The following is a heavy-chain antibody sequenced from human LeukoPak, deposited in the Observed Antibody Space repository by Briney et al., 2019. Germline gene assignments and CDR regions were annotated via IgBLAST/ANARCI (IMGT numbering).Heavy chain of an antibody. Sequence: GGSLRLSCAASGFSFSSYNMNWVRLAPGKGLEWVSSITSSSSYTFYADSVKGRFTISRDNAKNSLDLEMNSLRAEDTAVYYCAREGSDWNYYYYMDVWGKGTTVTISS. CDR3: AREGSDWNYYYYMDV. CDR2: ITSSSSYT. J-gene: IGHJ6*03. V-gene: IGHV3-21*01. CDR1: GFSFSSYN. D-gene: IGHD6-19*01.